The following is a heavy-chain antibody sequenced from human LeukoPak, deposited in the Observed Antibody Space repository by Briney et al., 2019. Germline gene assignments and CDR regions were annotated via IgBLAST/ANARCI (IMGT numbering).Heavy chain of an antibody. CDR2: IKQDGSEK. CDR1: RFIFSNHW. V-gene: IGHV3-7*05. CDR3: AREGITVAGTFDY. Sequence: GGSLRLFCAASRFIFSNHWMSWVRQAPGKGLEWVANIKQDGSEKYYVDSVKGRFTISRDNAKNSLSLQMNSLRAEDTAVYYCAREGITVAGTFDYWGQGTLVTVSS. D-gene: IGHD6-19*01. J-gene: IGHJ4*02.